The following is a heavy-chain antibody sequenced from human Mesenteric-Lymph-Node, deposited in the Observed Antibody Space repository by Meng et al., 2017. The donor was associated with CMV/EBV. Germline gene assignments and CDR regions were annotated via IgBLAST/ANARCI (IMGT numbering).Heavy chain of an antibody. D-gene: IGHD3-10*01. CDR1: AFTFSTYS. CDR3: AKGRGSSLEY. Sequence: GESLKISCAASAFTFSTYSMHWVRQAPGKGLECVALLSYDGNNIQYYTDSEKGRFTISRDNSKNKLYLRMNSLRPEDTAVYYCAKGRGSSLEYWGQGTLVTVSS. J-gene: IGHJ4*02. V-gene: IGHV3-30*04. CDR2: LSYDGNNIQ.